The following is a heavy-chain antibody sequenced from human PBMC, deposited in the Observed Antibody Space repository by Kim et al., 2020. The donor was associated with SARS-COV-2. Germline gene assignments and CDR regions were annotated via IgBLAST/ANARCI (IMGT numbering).Heavy chain of an antibody. CDR3: AKPGIFRDGYNSPHFDY. J-gene: IGHJ4*02. V-gene: IGHV3-23*01. CDR1: GFTFSSYA. D-gene: IGHD1-1*01. CDR2: ISGSGGST. Sequence: GGSLRLSCAASGFTFSSYAMSWVRQAPGKGLEWVSAISGSGGSTYYADSVKGRFTISRDNSKNTLYLQMNSLRAEDTAVYYCAKPGIFRDGYNSPHFDYWGQGTLVTVSS.